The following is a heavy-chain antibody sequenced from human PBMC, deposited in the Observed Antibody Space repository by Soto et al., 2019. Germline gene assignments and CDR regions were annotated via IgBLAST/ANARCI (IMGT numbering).Heavy chain of an antibody. CDR3: ARDGGVDTAMVTDWFDT. V-gene: IGHV1-46*01. CDR1: GYTFTSYY. J-gene: IGHJ5*02. Sequence: GASVKVSCKASGYTFTSYYMHWVRQAPGQGLEWMGIINPSGGSTSYAQKFQGRVTMTRDTSTSTVYMELSSLRSEDTAVYYCARDGGVDTAMVTDWFDTWGQGTLVTVSS. CDR2: INPSGGST. D-gene: IGHD5-18*01.